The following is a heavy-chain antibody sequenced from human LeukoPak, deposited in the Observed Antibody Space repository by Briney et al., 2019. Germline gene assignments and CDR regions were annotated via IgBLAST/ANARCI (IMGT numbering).Heavy chain of an antibody. CDR3: ARDPQIAAACRY. J-gene: IGHJ4*02. CDR1: GYTFTGYY. D-gene: IGHD6-13*01. Sequence: ASVKVSCKASGYTFTGYYMHWVRQAPGQGLEWMGWINPNSGGTNYAQKFQGRVTMTRDTSISTGYMELSRLRSDDTTVYYCARDPQIAAACRYWGQGTLVTVSS. CDR2: INPNSGGT. V-gene: IGHV1-2*02.